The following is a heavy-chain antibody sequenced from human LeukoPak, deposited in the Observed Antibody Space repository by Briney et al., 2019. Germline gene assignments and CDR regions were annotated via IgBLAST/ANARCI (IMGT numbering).Heavy chain of an antibody. CDR1: GYTFTNYY. V-gene: IGHV1-46*01. Sequence: ASVKVSCKASGYTFTNYYVHWVRQAPGQGLEWMGIIKPSGGGTSYALKFQGRVTMTRDTSTSTAYMELSSLRSEDTAEYYCARDHFDSSGYYYLLGYFEHWGQGTLVTVSS. D-gene: IGHD3-22*01. CDR3: ARDHFDSSGYYYLLGYFEH. CDR2: IKPSGGGT. J-gene: IGHJ1*01.